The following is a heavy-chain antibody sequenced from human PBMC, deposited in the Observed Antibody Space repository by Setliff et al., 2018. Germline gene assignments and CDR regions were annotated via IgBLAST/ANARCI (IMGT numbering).Heavy chain of an antibody. CDR1: GGSFSGYY. Sequence: PSETLSLTCAVYGGSFSGYYWSRIRQPPGKGLEWIGEINHSGSTNYNPSLKSRVTISVDTSKNQFSLKLSSVTAADTAVYYCARGGRISYRPSTSWYILDYWGQGTLVTVS. CDR3: ARGGRISYRPSTSWYILDY. CDR2: INHSGST. J-gene: IGHJ4*02. V-gene: IGHV4-34*01. D-gene: IGHD6-13*01.